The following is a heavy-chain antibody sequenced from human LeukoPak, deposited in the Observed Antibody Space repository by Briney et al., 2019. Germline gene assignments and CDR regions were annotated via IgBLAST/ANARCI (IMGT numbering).Heavy chain of an antibody. V-gene: IGHV4-59*01. CDR1: GGSISSYY. CDR2: IYYSGST. J-gene: IGHJ6*02. Sequence: SETLSLTCTVSGGSISSYYWSWVRQPPGKGLEWIGYIYYSGSTNYNPSLKSRVTISVDTSRNQFSLKLSSVTAADTAVYYCARGGTVRNGMDVWGQGTTVTVSS. D-gene: IGHD1-26*01. CDR3: ARGGTVRNGMDV.